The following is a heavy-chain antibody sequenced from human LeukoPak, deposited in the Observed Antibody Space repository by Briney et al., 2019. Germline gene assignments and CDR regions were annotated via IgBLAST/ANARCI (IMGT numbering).Heavy chain of an antibody. CDR3: ARAVGSGSFQTYYYYMDV. Sequence: SETLSLTCTVSGGSISSSGYYWGWIRQPPGKGLEWIGSIYYSGRTYYNPSLKSRITISVDTSKNQFSLKLSSVTAADTAVYYCARAVGSGSFQTYYYYMDVWGKGTTVTISS. V-gene: IGHV4-39*07. CDR1: GGSISSSGYY. J-gene: IGHJ6*03. CDR2: IYYSGRT. D-gene: IGHD3-10*01.